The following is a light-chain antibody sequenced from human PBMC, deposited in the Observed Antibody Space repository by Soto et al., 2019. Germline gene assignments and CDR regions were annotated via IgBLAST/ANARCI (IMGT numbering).Light chain of an antibody. V-gene: IGKV1-17*01. Sequence: QMTQSPSSVSAYVREKIIITCRASRDVGSDVSWYQQKPGQAPKLLIYAASNLYTGVPSRFSGSRSGTEFTLTISSLQPEDFASYYCQQYNRYPWTFGQGTKVDIK. CDR2: AAS. J-gene: IGKJ1*01. CDR3: QQYNRYPWT. CDR1: RDVGSD.